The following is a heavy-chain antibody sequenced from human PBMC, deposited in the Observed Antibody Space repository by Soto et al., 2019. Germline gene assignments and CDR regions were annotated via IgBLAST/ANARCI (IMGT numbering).Heavy chain of an antibody. D-gene: IGHD5-18*01. V-gene: IGHV4-34*01. CDR3: ARDRETGSYGYGPYNWFDP. CDR1: GGSFSGYY. J-gene: IGHJ5*02. CDR2: INHSGST. Sequence: SETLSLTCAVYGGSFSGYYWSWIRQPPGKGLEWIGEINHSGSTNYNPSLRSRVTISVDTSKNQFSLKLSSVTAADTAVYYCARDRETGSYGYGPYNWFDPSGQGTLVTVSS.